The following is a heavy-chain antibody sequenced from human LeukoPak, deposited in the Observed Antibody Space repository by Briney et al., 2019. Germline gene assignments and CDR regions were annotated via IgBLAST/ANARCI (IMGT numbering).Heavy chain of an antibody. CDR1: GGSFSGYY. V-gene: IGHV4-34*01. D-gene: IGHD3-3*01. J-gene: IGHJ6*02. Sequence: SETLSLTCTVYGGSFSGYYWSWIRQPPGKGLEWIGEINHSGSTNYNPSLKSRVTISVDTSKNQFSLKLSSVTAADTAVYYCARGPPLTIFGVAYRYYYGMDVWGQGTTVTVSS. CDR3: ARGPPLTIFGVAYRYYYGMDV. CDR2: INHSGST.